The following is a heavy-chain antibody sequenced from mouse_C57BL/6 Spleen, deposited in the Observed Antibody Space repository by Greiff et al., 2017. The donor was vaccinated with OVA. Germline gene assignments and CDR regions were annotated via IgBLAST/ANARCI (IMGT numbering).Heavy chain of an antibody. CDR3: ARTTGNYFDY. V-gene: IGHV1-19*01. Sequence: VQLKQSGPVLVKPGASVKMSCKASGYTFTDYYMNWVKQSHGKSLEWIGVINPYNGGTSYNQKFKGKATLTVDKSSSTAYMELNSLTSEDSAVYYCARTTGNYFDYWGQGTTLTVSS. CDR2: INPYNGGT. D-gene: IGHD2-12*01. CDR1: GYTFTDYY. J-gene: IGHJ2*01.